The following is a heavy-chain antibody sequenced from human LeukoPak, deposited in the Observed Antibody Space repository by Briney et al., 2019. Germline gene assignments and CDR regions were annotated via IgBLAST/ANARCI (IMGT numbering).Heavy chain of an antibody. CDR3: ARASGSYLYYFDY. Sequence: PGRSLRLSCAASGFTFSSYAMHWVRQAPGKGLEWVAVISYDGSNKYYADFVKGRFTISRDNSRNTLYLQMNSLRAEDTAVYYCARASGSYLYYFDYWGQGTLVTVSS. CDR2: ISYDGSNK. CDR1: GFTFSSYA. D-gene: IGHD1-26*01. J-gene: IGHJ4*02. V-gene: IGHV3-30*04.